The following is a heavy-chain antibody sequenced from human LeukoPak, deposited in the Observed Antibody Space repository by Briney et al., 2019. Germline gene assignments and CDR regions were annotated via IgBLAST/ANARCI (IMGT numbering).Heavy chain of an antibody. CDR2: ISGYNGNT. D-gene: IGHD5-12*01. CDR1: TYTFTRYG. V-gene: IGHV1-18*01. CDR3: ARSGRGTYYYFDL. J-gene: IGHJ4*02. Sequence: GASVKVSCKASTYTFTRYGISWVRQAPGQGLEWMGWISGYNGNTNYAQKFLGRVSMTADTATSTAYMELRSLTSDDTAMYYSARSGRGTYYYFDLWGQGTLVTVSS.